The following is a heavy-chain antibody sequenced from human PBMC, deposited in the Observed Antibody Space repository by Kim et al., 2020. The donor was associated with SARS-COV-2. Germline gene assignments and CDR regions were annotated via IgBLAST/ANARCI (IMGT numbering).Heavy chain of an antibody. CDR1: GGSISSSSYY. Sequence: SETLSLTCLVSGGSISSSSYYWGWMRHPPGKGLEWIASIYYTGSTYYNPSLKSRVTISVDTSKNQFSLKLTSVTAADTAVYYCVRTAYCSSATGYRGCVDSWGQGTLVTVSS. D-gene: IGHD2-2*02. V-gene: IGHV4-39*01. CDR2: IYYTGST. J-gene: IGHJ5*01. CDR3: VRTAYCSSATGYRGCVDS.